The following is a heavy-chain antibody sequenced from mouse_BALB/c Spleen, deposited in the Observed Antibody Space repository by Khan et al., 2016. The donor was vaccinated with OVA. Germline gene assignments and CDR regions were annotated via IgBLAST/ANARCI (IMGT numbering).Heavy chain of an antibody. V-gene: IGHV1S81*02. D-gene: IGHD1-1*01. CDR3: ERVKKIVGSDVDY. CDR2: TNPTNGRT. J-gene: IGHJ2*01. Sequence: QVQLQQSGAELVKAGASVKMSCKASGYTFTSYWMHWVKQRLGQGLAWFAETNPTNGRTYYNEKFKSKATLTVDKSSSTAYMLLSGPTFEDSAVYYCERVKKIVGSDVDYWGQGTTLTVSS. CDR1: GYTFTSYW.